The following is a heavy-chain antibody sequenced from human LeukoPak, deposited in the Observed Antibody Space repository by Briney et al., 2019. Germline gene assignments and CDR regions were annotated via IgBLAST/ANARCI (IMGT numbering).Heavy chain of an antibody. Sequence: SGTLSLTCTVSGGSISSYYWSWIRQPPGKGLEWIGYIYYSGSTNYNPSLKSRVTISVDTSKNQFSLKLSSVTAADTAVYYCARGYGDYYYYYMDVWGKGTTVTVSS. CDR1: GGSISSYY. V-gene: IGHV4-59*01. CDR3: ARGYGDYYYYYMDV. D-gene: IGHD4-17*01. CDR2: IYYSGST. J-gene: IGHJ6*03.